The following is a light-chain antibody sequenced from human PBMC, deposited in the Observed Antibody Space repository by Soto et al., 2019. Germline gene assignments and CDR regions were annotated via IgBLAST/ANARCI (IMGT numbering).Light chain of an antibody. CDR3: AAWDDSLNGVV. J-gene: IGLJ2*01. V-gene: IGLV1-44*01. CDR1: SSNIGSNT. Sequence: QSVLTQPPSASGTPGQRVTISCSGSSSNIGSNTVNWYQQLPGTAPKLLIYSNNQRPSGVPDRFSGSKSGTSASLAISGLQFEDEADYDCAAWDDSLNGVVFGGGTKLTVL. CDR2: SNN.